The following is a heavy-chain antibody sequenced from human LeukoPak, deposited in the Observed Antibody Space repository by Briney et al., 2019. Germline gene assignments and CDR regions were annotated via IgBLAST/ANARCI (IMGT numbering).Heavy chain of an antibody. CDR1: GYTFTSYA. CDR2: IIAGNGNT. J-gene: IGHJ4*02. D-gene: IGHD1-26*01. Sequence: ASVKVSCKASGYTFTSYAMHWVRQAPGQRLEWMGWIIAGNGNTKYSQKFQGRVTITRDTSASTAYMELSSLRSEDTAVYYCARYEREFDYWGQGTLVSVSS. CDR3: ARYEREFDY. V-gene: IGHV1-3*01.